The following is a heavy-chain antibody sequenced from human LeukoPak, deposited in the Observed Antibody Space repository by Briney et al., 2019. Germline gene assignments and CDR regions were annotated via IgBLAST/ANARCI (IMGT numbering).Heavy chain of an antibody. D-gene: IGHD3-22*01. J-gene: IGHJ3*02. CDR3: AGEDYFDSSGYASWRFDI. V-gene: IGHV4-39*02. CDR1: GGSISSNSYY. CDR2: IYYSGST. Sequence: SETLSLTCAVSGGSISSNSYYWGWIRQPPGQGLEWIGSIYYSGSTYYNPSLKSRVTISVDTSKNQFSLKLTSVTTADTAVYYCAGEDYFDSSGYASWRFDIWGQGTMVTVSS.